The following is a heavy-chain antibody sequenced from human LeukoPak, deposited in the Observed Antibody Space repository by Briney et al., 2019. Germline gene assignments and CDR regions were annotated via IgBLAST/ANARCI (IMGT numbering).Heavy chain of an antibody. CDR3: AKDQSSNYFDY. CDR1: GFTFSSYG. V-gene: IGHV3-30*18. CDR2: ISSDGSFK. J-gene: IGHJ4*02. Sequence: LSGRSLRLSCAASGFTFSSYGMYWVRQAPGKGLEWVAVISSDGSFKDYADYVKGRFTISRDNSKNTVHLQMTSLRTEDTAVYYCAKDQSSNYFDYWGQGTLVTVSS. D-gene: IGHD6-13*01.